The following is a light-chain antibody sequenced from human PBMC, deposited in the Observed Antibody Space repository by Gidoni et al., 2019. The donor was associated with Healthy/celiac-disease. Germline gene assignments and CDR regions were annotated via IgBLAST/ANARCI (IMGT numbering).Light chain of an antibody. CDR3: QQRSNWPPEYT. CDR1: QSVSSY. J-gene: IGKJ2*01. V-gene: IGKV3-11*01. Sequence: ELVLTQSPATLSLSPGERATLSCRASQSVSSYLAWYQQKPGQAPRLLIYDVSNRATGIPARFSGSGSGTDFTLTISSLEPEDFAVYYCQQRSNWPPEYTFGQXTKLEIK. CDR2: DVS.